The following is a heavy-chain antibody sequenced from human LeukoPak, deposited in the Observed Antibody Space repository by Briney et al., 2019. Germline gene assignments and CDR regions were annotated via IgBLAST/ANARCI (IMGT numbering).Heavy chain of an antibody. CDR3: AREFCTGGGKCSKTCDY. D-gene: IGHD2-8*02. Sequence: ASVKVSRKASGYTFTDYYIHWVRQAPGQGLEWMSWINPNSGDKRSAQKFQGRLSMTSDTSMSTAYMELSSLRSDDTAIYYCAREFCTGGGKCSKTCDYWGQGTLVTVSS. J-gene: IGHJ4*02. CDR2: INPNSGDK. CDR1: GYTFTDYY. V-gene: IGHV1-2*02.